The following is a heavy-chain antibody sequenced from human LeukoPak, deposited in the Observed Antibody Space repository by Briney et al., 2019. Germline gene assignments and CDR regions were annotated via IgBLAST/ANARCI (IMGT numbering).Heavy chain of an antibody. CDR1: GGSIRVYY. V-gene: IGHV4-59*08. J-gene: IGHJ4*02. Sequence: PSETLSLTCTVSGGSIRVYYWSWIRQPPGKGLEWIGYISYSGSTTYNPSLKSRVSISIDTSKTQFSLKLTSVTAADTAVYYCARRYYYDSSGYYAGYDYWGQGTLVTVSS. D-gene: IGHD3-22*01. CDR2: ISYSGST. CDR3: ARRYYYDSSGYYAGYDY.